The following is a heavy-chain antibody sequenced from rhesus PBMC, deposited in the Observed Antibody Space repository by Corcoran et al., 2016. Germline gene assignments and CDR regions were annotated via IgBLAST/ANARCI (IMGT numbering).Heavy chain of an antibody. D-gene: IGHD4-11*01. V-gene: IGHV4-127*01. J-gene: IGHJ4*01. CDR2: INGVGGSS. Sequence: QVQLQESGPGLVKPSETLSLTCAVSGYSISSGYGWGWIRPPPGKGREWTGRINGVGGSSYSYPSPKSRGTVSKDTSKTQFSLKLSSVTAADTAMYYCATDRDYHFAYWGQGVLVTVSS. CDR1: GYSISSGYG. CDR3: ATDRDYHFAY.